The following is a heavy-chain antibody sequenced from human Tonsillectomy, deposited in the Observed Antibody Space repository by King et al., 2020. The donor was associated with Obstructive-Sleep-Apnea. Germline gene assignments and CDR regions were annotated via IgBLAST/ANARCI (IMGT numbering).Heavy chain of an antibody. D-gene: IGHD3-22*01. CDR2: VIGSGGST. V-gene: IGHV3-23*04. CDR3: AKSGGYYYDSSGYYFPVFDY. CDR1: GFPFSSYA. Sequence: VQLVESGGGLVLPGGSLRLSCAASGFPFSSYAMSRFRQAPGKGLDWVSAVIGSGGSTFYSVSGKGRFTISRDNSKNTLYLQMNSLRAEDTAVYYCAKSGGYYYDSSGYYFPVFDYWGQGTLVTVSS. J-gene: IGHJ4*02.